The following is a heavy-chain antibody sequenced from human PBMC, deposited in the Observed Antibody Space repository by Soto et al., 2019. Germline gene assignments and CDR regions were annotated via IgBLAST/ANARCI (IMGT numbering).Heavy chain of an antibody. CDR2: INHSGST. CDR3: ARGVPYYGSGSYYDY. CDR1: GGSFSGYY. V-gene: IGHV4-34*01. J-gene: IGHJ4*02. Sequence: SETLSLTCAVYGGSFSGYYWSWIRQPPGKGLEWIGEINHSGSTNYNPSLKSRVTISVDTSKNQFSLKLSSVTAADTAVYYCARGVPYYGSGSYYDYWGQGTLVPVSS. D-gene: IGHD3-10*01.